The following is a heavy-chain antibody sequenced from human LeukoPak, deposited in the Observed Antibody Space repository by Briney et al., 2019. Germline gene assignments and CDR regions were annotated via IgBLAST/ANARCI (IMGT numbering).Heavy chain of an antibody. Sequence: SETLSLTCTVSGVSISSYYWSWIRQPPGKGLEWIGYIFFSGRTNYNPSLKSRVNISVDTSKNQFSLKLSSVTAADTAVYYCARQVYCGGACYHDAFDIWGQGTMVTVSS. CDR1: GVSISSYY. D-gene: IGHD2-21*01. CDR3: ARQVYCGGACYHDAFDI. CDR2: IFFSGRT. V-gene: IGHV4-59*01. J-gene: IGHJ3*02.